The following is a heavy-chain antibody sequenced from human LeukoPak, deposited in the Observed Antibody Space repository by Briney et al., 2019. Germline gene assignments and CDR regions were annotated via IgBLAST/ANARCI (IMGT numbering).Heavy chain of an antibody. CDR3: ARDHRADYSSSWPYYFDY. Sequence: PGGSLRLSCAASGFTFSDYYMSWIRQAPGKGLEWVSYISSSCSTIYYADSVKGRFTISRDNAKNSLYLQMNSLRAEDTAVYYCARDHRADYSSSWPYYFDYWGQGTLVTVSS. CDR1: GFTFSDYY. V-gene: IGHV3-11*01. D-gene: IGHD6-13*01. CDR2: ISSSCSTI. J-gene: IGHJ4*02.